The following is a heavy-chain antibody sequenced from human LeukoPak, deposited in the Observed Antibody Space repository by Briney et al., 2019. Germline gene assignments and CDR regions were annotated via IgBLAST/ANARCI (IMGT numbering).Heavy chain of an antibody. CDR1: GGSISSSSYY. D-gene: IGHD1-20*01. V-gene: IGHV4-39*07. Sequence: TSSETLSLTCTVSGGSISSSSYYWGWIRQPPGKGLEWIGSIYYSGSTYYNPSLKSRVTISVDTSKNQFSLKLSSVTAADTAVYYCARDRLITWDASDIWGQGTMVTVSS. J-gene: IGHJ3*02. CDR2: IYYSGST. CDR3: ARDRLITWDASDI.